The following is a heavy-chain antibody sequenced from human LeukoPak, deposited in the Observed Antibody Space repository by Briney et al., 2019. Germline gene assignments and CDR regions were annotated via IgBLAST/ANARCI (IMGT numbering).Heavy chain of an antibody. D-gene: IGHD3-22*01. J-gene: IGHJ1*01. Sequence: PGGSLRLSCAASGFTFSSYSMNWVRQAPGKGLEWVSYISSGSSTIYYADSVKGRFTVSRDNAKNSLYLQMNSLRAEDTAVYYCARAPRHYYDSSGYYHLYFQHWGQGTLVTVSS. V-gene: IGHV3-48*01. CDR2: ISSGSSTI. CDR3: ARAPRHYYDSSGYYHLYFQH. CDR1: GFTFSSYS.